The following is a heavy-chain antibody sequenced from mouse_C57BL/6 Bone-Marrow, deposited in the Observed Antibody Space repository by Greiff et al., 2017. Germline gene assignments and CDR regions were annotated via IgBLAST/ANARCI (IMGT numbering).Heavy chain of an antibody. D-gene: IGHD2-4*01. CDR3: ARAYEGPMIGGWFAY. J-gene: IGHJ3*01. V-gene: IGHV5-17*01. Sequence: EVQGVESGGGLVKPGGSLKLSCAASGFTFSDYGMHWVRQAPEKGLEWVAYISSGSSTIYYADTVKGRFTISRDNAKNTLFLQMTSLRSEDTAMYYCARAYEGPMIGGWFAYWGQGTLVTVSA. CDR1: GFTFSDYG. CDR2: ISSGSSTI.